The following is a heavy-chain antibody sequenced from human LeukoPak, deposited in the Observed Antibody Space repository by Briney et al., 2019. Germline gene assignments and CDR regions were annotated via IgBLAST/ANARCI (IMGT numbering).Heavy chain of an antibody. CDR3: ARDSGSYYYYYYGMDV. V-gene: IGHV1-18*01. D-gene: IGHD1-26*01. Sequence: ASVKVSCKASGYTFTSYGISWVRQAPGQGLEWMGWISAYNGNTNYAQKLQGRVTMTTDTSTSTAYMELRNLRSDDTAVYYCARDSGSYYYYYYGMDVWGQGTTVTVSS. J-gene: IGHJ6*02. CDR1: GYTFTSYG. CDR2: ISAYNGNT.